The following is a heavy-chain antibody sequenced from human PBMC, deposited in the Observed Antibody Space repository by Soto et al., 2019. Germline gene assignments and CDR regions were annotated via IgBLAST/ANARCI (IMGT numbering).Heavy chain of an antibody. V-gene: IGHV4-34*01. CDR1: GGSFSGYY. CDR3: ARGWSGLVIIRFDP. J-gene: IGHJ5*02. Sequence: QVQLQQWGAGLLKPSETLSLTCAVYGGSFSGYYWSWIRQPPGKGLEWIGEVNHSGSTNYNPSLKSRVTISVNTSKNQFSLKLSSVTAADTAVYYCARGWSGLVIIRFDPWGHGTLVTVSS. D-gene: IGHD3-9*01. CDR2: VNHSGST.